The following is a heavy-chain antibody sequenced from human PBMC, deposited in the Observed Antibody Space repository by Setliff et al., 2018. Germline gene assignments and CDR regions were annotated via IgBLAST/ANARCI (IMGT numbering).Heavy chain of an antibody. CDR3: VREGVDTRSSTDYRYYMDV. CDR2: ISTYNGKT. CDR1: GYIFTSYG. V-gene: IGHV1-18*01. J-gene: IGHJ6*03. D-gene: IGHD5-18*01. Sequence: ASVKVSCKASGYIFTSYGFSWVRQAPGQGLEWMGWISTYNGKTNYAQKFQGRVTMTTDTSTSTAYMELRSLRPDDTAVYYCVREGVDTRSSTDYRYYMDVWGKGTTVTVSS.